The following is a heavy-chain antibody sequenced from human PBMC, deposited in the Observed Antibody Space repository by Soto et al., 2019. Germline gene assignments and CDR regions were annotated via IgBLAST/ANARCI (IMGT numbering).Heavy chain of an antibody. V-gene: IGHV3-30*18. D-gene: IGHD3-22*01. Sequence: GGSLRLSCAASGFTFSSYGMHWVRQAPGKGLEWVAVISYDGSNKYYADNVKGRFTIYRDNSKNTLYLQMNSLRAEDTAVYYCAKGSEFPMIVDRTLAFDYWGQGT. J-gene: IGHJ4*02. CDR3: AKGSEFPMIVDRTLAFDY. CDR1: GFTFSSYG. CDR2: ISYDGSNK.